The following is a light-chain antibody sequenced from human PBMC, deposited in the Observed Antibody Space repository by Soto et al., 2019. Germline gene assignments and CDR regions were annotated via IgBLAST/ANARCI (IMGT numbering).Light chain of an antibody. Sequence: QSALTHPASVSGSAGQSITISCSGTMRDVGAYNLVSWYQQHPGTAPKLIIYEVRNRPSSISSRFSGSRSGNTASLTISGLQSEDEGDYYCSAYTARSTLVFGGGTKLTVL. CDR3: SAYTARSTLV. CDR1: MRDVGAYNL. CDR2: EVR. V-gene: IGLV2-14*01. J-gene: IGLJ3*02.